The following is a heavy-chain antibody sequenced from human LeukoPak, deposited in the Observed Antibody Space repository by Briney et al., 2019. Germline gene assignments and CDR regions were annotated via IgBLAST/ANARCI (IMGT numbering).Heavy chain of an antibody. D-gene: IGHD6-19*01. Sequence: PSETLSLTCTVSGGSISSYYWSWIRQPPGKGLEWIGYIYYSGSTNYNPSLKSRVTISVGTSKNQFSLKLSSVTAADTAVYYCAGAPPRGWAHRYYFDYWGQGTLVTVSS. CDR1: GGSISSYY. J-gene: IGHJ4*02. CDR3: AGAPPRGWAHRYYFDY. CDR2: IYYSGST. V-gene: IGHV4-59*01.